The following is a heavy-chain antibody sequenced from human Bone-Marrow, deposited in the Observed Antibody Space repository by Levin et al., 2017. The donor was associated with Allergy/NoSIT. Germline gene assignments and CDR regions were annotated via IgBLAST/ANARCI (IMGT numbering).Heavy chain of an antibody. Sequence: GESLKISCEASGYTFSSYRLTWVRQAPGQGLEWMGWINAQNGQTNFAQKFEARVTLTTDAPTSTGYMELRSLTSADTAVYYCARDIGYGWNAFDIWGQGTMVNVSS. J-gene: IGHJ3*02. CDR3: ARDIGYGWNAFDI. CDR1: GYTFSSYR. V-gene: IGHV1-18*01. D-gene: IGHD6-19*01. CDR2: INAQNGQT.